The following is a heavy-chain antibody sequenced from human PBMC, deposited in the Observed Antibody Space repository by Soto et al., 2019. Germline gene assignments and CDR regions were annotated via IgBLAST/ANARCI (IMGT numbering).Heavy chain of an antibody. J-gene: IGHJ6*02. CDR3: ARDLWGYCGADCYPLDV. V-gene: IGHV4-59*01. CDR1: GGSISSYY. Sequence: QVRLQESGPGLVKPSETLSLTCTVSGGSISSYYWSWIRQPPGKGLEWIGYMYNTGSTIYNPSLKSRVTISVDTSKNQFSLKLNSVTAADTAVYYCARDLWGYCGADCYPLDVWGQWTTVTVSS. D-gene: IGHD2-21*02. CDR2: MYNTGST.